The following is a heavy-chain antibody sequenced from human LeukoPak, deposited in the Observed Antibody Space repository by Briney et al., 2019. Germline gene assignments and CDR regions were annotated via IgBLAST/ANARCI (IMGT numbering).Heavy chain of an antibody. CDR1: AYTFSNYG. J-gene: IGHJ4*02. CDR3: ARDLDGSGSYYTDY. CDR2: ISAYNGNT. Sequence: ASVKVSCKASAYTFSNYGFNWVRQAPGQGLEWMGWISAYNGNTKYAQKLQGRFTMSTDTSTSTAYMELRSLTSDDTAVYYCARDLDGSGSYYTDYWGQGTLVTDSS. D-gene: IGHD3-10*01. V-gene: IGHV1-18*01.